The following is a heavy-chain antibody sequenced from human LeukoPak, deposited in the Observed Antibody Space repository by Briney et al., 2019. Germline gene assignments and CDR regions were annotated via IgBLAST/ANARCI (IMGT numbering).Heavy chain of an antibody. Sequence: GRSLRLSCTASGFSFGHFAMSWFRPATGKGLEWVGFIRCVTYGGTTEYAASVKGRFTISRDDSKSIAYLQMNRLKTEDTAMYYCAREGEYCSGGSCYWVDYWGQGTLVTVSS. V-gene: IGHV3-49*03. D-gene: IGHD2-15*01. J-gene: IGHJ4*02. CDR1: GFSFGHFA. CDR2: IRCVTYGGTT. CDR3: AREGEYCSGGSCYWVDY.